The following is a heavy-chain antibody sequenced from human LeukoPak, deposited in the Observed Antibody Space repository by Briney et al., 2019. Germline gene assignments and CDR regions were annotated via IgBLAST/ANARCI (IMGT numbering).Heavy chain of an antibody. CDR1: GGSISSGGYS. CDR3: AREIGSGCDAFDI. CDR2: IYHSGST. V-gene: IGHV4-30-2*01. J-gene: IGHJ3*02. Sequence: SQTLSLTCAVSGGSISSGGYSWSWIRQPPGKGLEWIGYIYHSGSTYYNPSLKSRVTISVDRSKNQFSLKLSSVTAADTAVYYCAREIGSGCDAFDIWGQGTMVTVSS. D-gene: IGHD3-3*01.